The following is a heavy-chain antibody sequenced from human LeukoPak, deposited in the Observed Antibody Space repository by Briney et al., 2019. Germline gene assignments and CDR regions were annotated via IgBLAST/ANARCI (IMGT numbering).Heavy chain of an antibody. D-gene: IGHD4-23*01. J-gene: IGHJ6*03. V-gene: IGHV4-39*07. Sequence: SETLSLTCTVSGGSISSSSYYWGWIRQPPGKGLEWIGSIYYSGRTYYNPSLKSRVTISVDTSKNQFSLKLSSVTAADTAVYYCAREPSTVANYYYYMDVWGKGTTVTISS. CDR3: AREPSTVANYYYYMDV. CDR2: IYYSGRT. CDR1: GGSISSSSYY.